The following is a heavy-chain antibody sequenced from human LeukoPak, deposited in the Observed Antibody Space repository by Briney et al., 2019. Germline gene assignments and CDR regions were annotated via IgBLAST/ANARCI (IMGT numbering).Heavy chain of an antibody. V-gene: IGHV3-48*03. Sequence: GGSLRLSCAASGFTFSSYEMHWVRQAPGKGLEWVSYISSSGSTIYYADSVKGRFTISRDNAKNSLYLQMNSLRAEDTAVYYCARDPWLFFDYWGQGTLVTVPS. CDR1: GFTFSSYE. J-gene: IGHJ4*02. D-gene: IGHD3-9*01. CDR2: ISSSGSTI. CDR3: ARDPWLFFDY.